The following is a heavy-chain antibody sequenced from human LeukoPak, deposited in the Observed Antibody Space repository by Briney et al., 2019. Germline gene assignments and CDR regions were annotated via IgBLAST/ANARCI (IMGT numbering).Heavy chain of an antibody. J-gene: IGHJ4*02. CDR3: ARDLESPYYYGSGSSDY. CDR2: ISSSSSYI. V-gene: IGHV3-21*01. Sequence: GSLRLSCAASGFTFSSYSMNRVRQAPGKGLEWVSSISSSSSYIYYADSVKGRYTISRDNAKNSLYLQMNSLRAEDTAVYYCARDLESPYYYGSGSSDYWGQGTLVTVSS. D-gene: IGHD3-10*01. CDR1: GFTFSSYS.